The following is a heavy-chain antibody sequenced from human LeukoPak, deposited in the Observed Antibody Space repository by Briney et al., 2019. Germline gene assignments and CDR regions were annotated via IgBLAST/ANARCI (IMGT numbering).Heavy chain of an antibody. CDR3: ARELVDTAMYGYYYMDV. J-gene: IGHJ6*03. Sequence: SETLSLTCTVSGGSISSYYWSWIRQPPGKGLEWIGYIYYSGSTNYNPSLKSRVTISVDTSKNQFSLKLSSVTAADTAVYYCARELVDTAMYGYYYMDVWGKGTTVTISS. D-gene: IGHD5-18*01. V-gene: IGHV4-59*01. CDR2: IYYSGST. CDR1: GGSISSYY.